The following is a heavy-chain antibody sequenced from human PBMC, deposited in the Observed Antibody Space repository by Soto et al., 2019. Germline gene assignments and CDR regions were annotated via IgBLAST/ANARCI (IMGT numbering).Heavy chain of an antibody. D-gene: IGHD3-22*01. CDR3: ARRNYYDSSGYYAFDY. CDR2: IYYSGST. Sequence: SETLSLTCTVSGGSTSSSSYYWGWIRQPPGKGLEWIGSIYYSGSTYYNPSLKSRVTISVDTSKNQFSLKLSSVTAADTAVYYCARRNYYDSSGYYAFDYWGQGTLVTVSS. V-gene: IGHV4-39*01. J-gene: IGHJ4*02. CDR1: GGSTSSSSYY.